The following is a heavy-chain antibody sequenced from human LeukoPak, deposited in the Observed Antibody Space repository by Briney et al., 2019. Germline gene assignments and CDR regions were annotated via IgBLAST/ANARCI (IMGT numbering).Heavy chain of an antibody. CDR1: GYSISSGYY. V-gene: IGHV4-38-2*02. CDR3: ARRGYYDILTGYYHNWFDP. D-gene: IGHD3-9*01. CDR2: IYESGST. J-gene: IGHJ5*02. Sequence: ASETLSLTCTVSGYSISSGYYWGWIRQPPGKGLEWIGSIYESGSTYYNPSLKSRVTISVDTSKNQFSLKLSSVTAADTAVYYCARRGYYDILTGYYHNWFDPWGQGTLVTVSS.